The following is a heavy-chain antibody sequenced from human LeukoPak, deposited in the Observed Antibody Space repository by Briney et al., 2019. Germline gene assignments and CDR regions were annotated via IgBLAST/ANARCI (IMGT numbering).Heavy chain of an antibody. D-gene: IGHD4-23*01. CDR3: ARDSYRGRGDY. V-gene: IGHV4-61*01. CDR2: IYYSGIT. CDR1: GYSISSGYY. J-gene: IGHJ4*02. Sequence: PSETLSLTCTVSGYSISSGYYWSWIRQPPGKGLEWIGYIYYSGITNYNPSLRSRVTISLDTSKKQFSLNLTSVTAADTAVYYCARDSYRGRGDYWGQGTLVTVSS.